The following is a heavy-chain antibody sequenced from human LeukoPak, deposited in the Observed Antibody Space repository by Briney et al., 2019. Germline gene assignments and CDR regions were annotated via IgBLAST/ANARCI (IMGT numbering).Heavy chain of an antibody. J-gene: IGHJ3*02. CDR1: GDSISSSFYY. CDR3: ATRVYTSSWYKVDI. Sequence: PSETLSLTCTVSGDSISSSFYYWGWIRQPPGKGLEWIGSIYYSGSTYYNPSLKSRVTMSIDMSKRQFSLKLSSVTAADTAVYYCATRVYTSSWYKVDIWGQGTMVTVSS. CDR2: IYYSGST. D-gene: IGHD6-13*01. V-gene: IGHV4-39*01.